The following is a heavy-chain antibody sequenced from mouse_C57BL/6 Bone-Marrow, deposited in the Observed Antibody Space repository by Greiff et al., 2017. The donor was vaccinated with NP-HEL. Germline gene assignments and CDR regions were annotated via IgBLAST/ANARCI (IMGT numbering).Heavy chain of an antibody. Sequence: QVQLQQPGAELVRPGSSVKLSCKASGYTFTSYWMHWVKQRPIQGLEWIANIDPSDSETHYNQKFKDKATLTVDKSSSTAYMHISSLTYGDTAVYYCARVLSDFDYWGQGTTLTVSS. CDR2: IDPSDSET. CDR1: GYTFTSYW. J-gene: IGHJ2*01. V-gene: IGHV1-52*01. CDR3: ARVLSDFDY.